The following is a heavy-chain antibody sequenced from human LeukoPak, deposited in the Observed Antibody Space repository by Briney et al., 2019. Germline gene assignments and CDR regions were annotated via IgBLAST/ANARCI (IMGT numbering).Heavy chain of an antibody. Sequence: GGSLRLSCAASGFTFSSYGMHWVRQAPGKWLEWVAFIRYDGSNKYYADSVKGRFTISRDNSKNTLYLQMNSLRAEDTAVYYCAKDVSIFGPYWYFDLWGRGTLVTVSS. CDR2: IRYDGSNK. D-gene: IGHD3/OR15-3a*01. CDR3: AKDVSIFGPYWYFDL. V-gene: IGHV3-30*02. J-gene: IGHJ2*01. CDR1: GFTFSSYG.